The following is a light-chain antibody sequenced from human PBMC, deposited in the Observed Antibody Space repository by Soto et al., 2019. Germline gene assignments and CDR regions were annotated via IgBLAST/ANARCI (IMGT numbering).Light chain of an antibody. J-gene: IGLJ3*02. CDR2: EVT. Sequence: QSALTQPPSASGSPGQSVTISCTGTSSDVGAYNYVSWYQQHAGKAPKLVIYEVTKRPSGVPDRFSGSKSANTASLTVSGLQAEDDADYYCSSFASSNTWVFGGGTKLTFL. V-gene: IGLV2-8*01. CDR1: SSDVGAYNY. CDR3: SSFASSNTWV.